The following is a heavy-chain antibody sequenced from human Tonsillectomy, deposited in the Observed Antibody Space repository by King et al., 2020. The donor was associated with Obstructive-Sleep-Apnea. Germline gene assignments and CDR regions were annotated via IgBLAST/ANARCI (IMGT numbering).Heavy chain of an antibody. Sequence: QLVQSGAEVRKPGESLKISCKGSGYSFTSYWIGWVRQMPGKGLEWMGIIYPGDYDTTYGPTFQGQVTISADKSISTAYLQWSSLKASDTAMYFCARRESGTGAFDIWGQGTMVTVSS. CDR1: GYSFTSYW. D-gene: IGHD6-13*01. J-gene: IGHJ3*02. CDR2: IYPGDYDT. V-gene: IGHV5-51*01. CDR3: ARRESGTGAFDI.